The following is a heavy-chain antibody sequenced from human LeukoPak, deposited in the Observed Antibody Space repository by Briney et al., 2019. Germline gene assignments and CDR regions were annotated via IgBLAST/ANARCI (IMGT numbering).Heavy chain of an antibody. CDR1: GFIFSRYA. D-gene: IGHD1-26*01. CDR2: ISGSGGST. Sequence: PGGSLRLSCAASGFIFSRYAMSWVRQAPGKGLEWVSAISGSGGSTYYADSVKGRFTISRDNSKNTLYLQMNSLRAEDTAVYYCAKDGSGSYPQYFQHWGQGTLVTVSS. CDR3: AKDGSGSYPQYFQH. V-gene: IGHV3-23*01. J-gene: IGHJ1*01.